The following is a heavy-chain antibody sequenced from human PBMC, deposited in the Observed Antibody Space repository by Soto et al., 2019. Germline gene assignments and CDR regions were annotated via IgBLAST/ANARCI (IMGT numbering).Heavy chain of an antibody. V-gene: IGHV1-18*01. CDR3: ARELRSGTYPWFFDL. CDR1: GYTFSIYG. J-gene: IGHJ2*01. D-gene: IGHD1-26*01. CDR2: ISAYSGNT. Sequence: QVQLVQSGAEVKKPGASVKVSCKASGYTFSIYGISWVRQAPGQGLEWMGWISAYSGNTKYAQKLQGRVTVTTDTSTISAYMELRSLRSDDTAFYYCARELRSGTYPWFFDLWGRGTLVTGSS.